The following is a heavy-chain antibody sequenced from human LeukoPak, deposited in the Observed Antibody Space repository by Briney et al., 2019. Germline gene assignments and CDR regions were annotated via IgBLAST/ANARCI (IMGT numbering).Heavy chain of an antibody. CDR2: IYYSGST. J-gene: IGHJ5*02. CDR3: ARGGYWFDP. V-gene: IGHV4-39*01. CDR1: GGSISSSSYY. D-gene: IGHD3-16*01. Sequence: PETLSLTCTVSGGSISSSSYYWGWIRQPPGKGLEWIGSIYYSGSTYYNPSLKSRVTISVDTSKNQFSLKLSSVTAADTTVYYCARGGYWFDPWGQGTLVTVSS.